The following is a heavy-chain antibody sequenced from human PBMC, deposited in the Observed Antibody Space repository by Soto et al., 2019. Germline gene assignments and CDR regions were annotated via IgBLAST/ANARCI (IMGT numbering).Heavy chain of an antibody. CDR2: MNPNSGNT. CDR3: ARRWLSSSPTFRYYYYGMDV. D-gene: IGHD6-6*01. CDR1: GYTFTSYD. Sequence: QVQLVQSGAEVKKPWASVKVSCKASGYTFTSYDINWVRQATGQGLEWMGWMNPNSGNTDHAQKFQGRVTMTRNTSISTAYMELSILRSENTAVNYCARRWLSSSPTFRYYYYGMDVWGQGTKVTVSS. J-gene: IGHJ6*02. V-gene: IGHV1-8*01.